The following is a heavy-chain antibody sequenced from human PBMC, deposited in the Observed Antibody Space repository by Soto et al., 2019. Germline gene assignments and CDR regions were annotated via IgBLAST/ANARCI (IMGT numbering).Heavy chain of an antibody. J-gene: IGHJ3*02. V-gene: IGHV3-23*01. CDR3: VKDWGQQLVLFAFDI. CDR1: GFTFSSYA. Sequence: GGSLRLSCAASGFTFSSYAMSWVRQAPGKGLEWVSAISGSGGSTYYADSVKGRFTISRDNSKNTLYLQMNSLRAEDTAVYYCVKDWGQQLVLFAFDIWGQGTMVTVSS. D-gene: IGHD6-13*01. CDR2: ISGSGGST.